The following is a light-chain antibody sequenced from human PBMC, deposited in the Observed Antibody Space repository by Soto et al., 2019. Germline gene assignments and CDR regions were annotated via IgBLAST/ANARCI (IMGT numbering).Light chain of an antibody. J-gene: IGLJ2*01. V-gene: IGLV1-40*01. Sequence: QSVLTQPPSVSGAPGQRDTISCTGSSSNIGAGYDVHWYQQLPGTAPKLLIYGNSNRPSGVPDRFSGSKSGTSASLAITGLQAEDEADYYCQSYDSSLSGVVFGGGTKLTVL. CDR2: GNS. CDR1: SSNIGAGYD. CDR3: QSYDSSLSGVV.